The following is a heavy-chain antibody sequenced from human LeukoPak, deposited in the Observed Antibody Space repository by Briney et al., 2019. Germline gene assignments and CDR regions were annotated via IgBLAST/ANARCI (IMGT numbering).Heavy chain of an antibody. V-gene: IGHV3-30*19. J-gene: IGHJ5*02. D-gene: IGHD6-19*01. CDR2: IAHDGVSK. CDR3: ARDWGASGWYNWFDP. CDR1: GFTLNNYG. Sequence: GRSLRPSCATSGFTLNNYGMHWVRQAPGKGLEWVAIIAHDGVSKYYTDSVKGRFTISRDNSRNTLYLQMDSLRPEDTAVYYCARDWGASGWYNWFDPWGQGTLVTVSS.